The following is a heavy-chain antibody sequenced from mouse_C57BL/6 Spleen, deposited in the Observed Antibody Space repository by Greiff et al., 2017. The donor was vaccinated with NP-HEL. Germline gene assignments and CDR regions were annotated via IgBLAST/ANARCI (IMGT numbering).Heavy chain of an antibody. D-gene: IGHD2-4*01. J-gene: IGHJ1*03. CDR3: AKNGIYDYDDWYFDV. CDR2: IWRGGST. Sequence: VQRVESGPGLVQPSQSLSIPCTVSGFSLTSYGVHWVRQSPGKGLEWLGVIWRGGSTDYNAAFMSRLSITKDNSKSQVFFKMNSLQADDTAIYYCAKNGIYDYDDWYFDVWGTGTTVTVSS. V-gene: IGHV2-5*01. CDR1: GFSLTSYG.